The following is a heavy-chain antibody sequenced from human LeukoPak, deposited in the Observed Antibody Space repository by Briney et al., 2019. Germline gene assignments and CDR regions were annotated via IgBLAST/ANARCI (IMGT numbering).Heavy chain of an antibody. CDR3: ARDPRWLTPDCTSTSCCENYFDP. V-gene: IGHV4-38-2*02. D-gene: IGHD2-2*01. J-gene: IGHJ5*02. CDR2: IYHSGSA. Sequence: SETLSLTCGVSGYSISSGYQWAWIRQSPGKGLEWIGSIYHSGSAHYNPSLKSRVTISVETSKNQFSLNMYSVTAADTAVYYCARDPRWLTPDCTSTSCCENYFDPWGQGTLVTVSS. CDR1: GYSISSGYQ.